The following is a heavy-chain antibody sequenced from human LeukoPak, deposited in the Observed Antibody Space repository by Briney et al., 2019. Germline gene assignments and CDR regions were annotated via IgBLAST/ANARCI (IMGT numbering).Heavy chain of an antibody. CDR1: GFTFSSYW. Sequence: GGSLRLSCAASGFTFSSYWMSWVRQAPGKGLEWVANIKQDGSEKYYVDSVKGRFTISRDNAKNSLYLQMNSLRAEDTAVYYCAKYSSSFEYYYYYYGMDVWGQGTTVTVSS. V-gene: IGHV3-7*01. J-gene: IGHJ6*02. D-gene: IGHD6-13*01. CDR3: AKYSSSFEYYYYYYGMDV. CDR2: IKQDGSEK.